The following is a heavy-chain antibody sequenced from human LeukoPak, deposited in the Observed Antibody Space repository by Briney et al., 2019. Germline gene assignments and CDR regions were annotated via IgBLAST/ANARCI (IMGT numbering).Heavy chain of an antibody. CDR1: GFSFSNLG. Sequence: GRSLRLSCAASGFSFSNLGMYWVRQAPGKGLEWVAVISYDGSKKYFADSVKGRFTISRDNSKSTLYLQMNSLSTEDTAIYYCAKDYYDSIGYPYFDYWGQGTLVTVPS. D-gene: IGHD3-22*01. J-gene: IGHJ4*02. CDR3: AKDYYDSIGYPYFDY. CDR2: ISYDGSKK. V-gene: IGHV3-30*18.